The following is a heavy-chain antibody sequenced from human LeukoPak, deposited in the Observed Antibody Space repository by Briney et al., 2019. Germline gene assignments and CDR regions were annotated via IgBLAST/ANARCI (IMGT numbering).Heavy chain of an antibody. CDR2: IYSGGST. CDR3: ARVLRGSYHGAFDI. V-gene: IGHV3-66*02. CDR1: GFTFSSYE. Sequence: PGGSLRLSCAASGFTFSSYEMNWVRQAPGKGLEWVSVIYSGGSTYYADSVKGRFTISRDNSKNTLYLQMNSLRAEDTAVYYCARVLRGSYHGAFDIWGQGTMVTVSS. J-gene: IGHJ3*02. D-gene: IGHD1-26*01.